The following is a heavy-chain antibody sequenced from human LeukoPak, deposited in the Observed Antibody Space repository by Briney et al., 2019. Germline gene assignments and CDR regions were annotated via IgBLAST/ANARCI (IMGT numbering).Heavy chain of an antibody. J-gene: IGHJ4*02. CDR2: INAGNGNT. D-gene: IGHD6-19*01. V-gene: IGHV1-3*01. CDR1: GYTFTSYY. CDR3: ASISPSLFHSSGWSFDY. Sequence: GASVKVSCKASGYTFTSYYMHWVRQAPGQGLEWMGWINAGNGNTKYSQKFQGGVTITRDTSASTAYMELSSLRSEDTAVYYCASISPSLFHSSGWSFDYWGQGTLVTVSS.